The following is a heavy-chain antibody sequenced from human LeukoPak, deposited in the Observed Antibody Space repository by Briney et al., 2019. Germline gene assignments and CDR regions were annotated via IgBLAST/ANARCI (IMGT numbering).Heavy chain of an antibody. J-gene: IGHJ4*02. Sequence: PSETLSLTCIVSGDSSSISSFSWAWIRQPPGKPLEWIGTMYDSGRTYRYPSLRSRLSMSLETSKNEFSLRLSSVTAADTAVYFCARQREPRLPWELPSSFDSWGQGTLVTVSS. CDR3: ARQREPRLPWELPSSFDS. V-gene: IGHV4-39*01. D-gene: IGHD1-26*01. CDR1: GDSSSISSFS. CDR2: MYDSGRT.